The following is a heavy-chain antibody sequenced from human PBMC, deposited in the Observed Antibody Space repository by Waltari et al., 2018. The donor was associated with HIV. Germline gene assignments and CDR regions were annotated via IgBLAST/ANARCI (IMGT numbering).Heavy chain of an antibody. J-gene: IGHJ6*02. CDR3: ARDPSAVAPGLYYYGLSL. CDR1: GGSISSYY. Sequence: QVQLQESGPGLVMPSETLSLTCFVSGGSISSYYWDWIRQPPGEGLEWIGHIDYSGSTNYPPSLRSRVSISIDPSKNQFSLKLSSVTAADTAVYYCARDPSAVAPGLYYYGLSLWGPGTTVTVSS. D-gene: IGHD5-12*01. V-gene: IGHV4-59*01. CDR2: IDYSGST.